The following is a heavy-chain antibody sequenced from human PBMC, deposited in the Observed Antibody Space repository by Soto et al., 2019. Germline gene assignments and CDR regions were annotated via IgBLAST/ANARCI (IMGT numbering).Heavy chain of an antibody. CDR3: ARDHNPSIAVAGKRIDP. CDR1: GYTFTSYG. D-gene: IGHD6-19*01. CDR2: ISAYNGNT. J-gene: IGHJ5*02. V-gene: IGHV1-18*04. Sequence: ASVKVSCKASGYTFTSYGISWVRQAPGQGLEWMGWISAYNGNTNYAQKLQGRVTMTTDTSTSTAYMELRSLRSDDTAVYYRARDHNPSIAVAGKRIDPWGQGTLVTVSS.